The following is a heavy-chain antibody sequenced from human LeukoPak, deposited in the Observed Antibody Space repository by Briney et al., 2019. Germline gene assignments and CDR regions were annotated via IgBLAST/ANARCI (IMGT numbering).Heavy chain of an antibody. J-gene: IGHJ6*02. D-gene: IGHD3-10*01. Sequence: SVKVSCKASGGTFSSYAISWVRQAPGQGLEWMGRIIPILGIANYAQKFQGRVTMTEDTSTDTAYMELSSLRSEDTAVYYCATDLGVHGMDVWGQGTTVTVSS. V-gene: IGHV1-69*04. CDR1: GGTFSSYA. CDR3: ATDLGVHGMDV. CDR2: IIPILGIA.